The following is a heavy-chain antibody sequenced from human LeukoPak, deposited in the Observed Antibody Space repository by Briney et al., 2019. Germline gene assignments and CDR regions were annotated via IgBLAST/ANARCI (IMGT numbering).Heavy chain of an antibody. Sequence: GGSLRLSCAASGFTFSDYYMNWIRQAPGKGLEWVSYISGSGSSMYYADSVKGRFTISRDNAKNSLYLQMNSLRAEDTAVYYCARADYGSSGPILWGQGTLVTVSS. V-gene: IGHV3-11*01. D-gene: IGHD3-22*01. CDR3: ARADYGSSGPIL. CDR1: GFTFSDYY. J-gene: IGHJ4*02. CDR2: ISGSGSSM.